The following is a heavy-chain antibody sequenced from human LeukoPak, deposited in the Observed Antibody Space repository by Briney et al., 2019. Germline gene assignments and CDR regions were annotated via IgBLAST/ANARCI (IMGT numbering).Heavy chain of an antibody. CDR2: IKQDGSEK. Sequence: GGSLRLSCAASGFTFSSYWMSWVRQAPGKGLEWVANIKQDGSEKYYVDSVKGRFTISRDNAKNSLYLQMNSLRAEDTAVYYCARVARVVPAAPAYYMGVWGKGTTVTVSS. CDR1: GFTFSSYW. V-gene: IGHV3-7*01. D-gene: IGHD2-2*01. J-gene: IGHJ6*03. CDR3: ARVARVVPAAPAYYMGV.